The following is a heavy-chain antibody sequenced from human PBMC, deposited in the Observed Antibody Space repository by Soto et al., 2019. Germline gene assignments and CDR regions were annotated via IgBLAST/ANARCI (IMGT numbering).Heavy chain of an antibody. J-gene: IGHJ4*02. CDR3: AREPRGAAGPEIDY. CDR2: TYYRSKWYN. CDR1: GDGVSCNRAA. D-gene: IGHD6-13*01. V-gene: IGHV6-1*01. Sequence: PSQTLTLTCAISGDGVSCNRAAWDWIRQSPSRGLEWLGRTYYRSKWYNDYAVSVKSRITINPDTSKNQFSLQLNSVTPEDTAVYYCAREPRGAAGPEIDYWGQGTLVTVSS.